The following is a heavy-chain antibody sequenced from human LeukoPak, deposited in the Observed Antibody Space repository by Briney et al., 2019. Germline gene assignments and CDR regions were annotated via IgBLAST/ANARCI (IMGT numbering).Heavy chain of an antibody. CDR2: INHSGST. CDR3: AREGGYCSGGRCYQKRFDY. V-gene: IGHV4-34*01. J-gene: IGHJ4*02. D-gene: IGHD2-15*01. CDR1: GGSFSGYY. Sequence: SETLSLTCAVYGGSFSGYYWSWIRQPPGKGLEWIGEINHSGSTNYNPSLKSRVTISVDTSKNQFSLKLSSVTAEDTAVYYCAREGGYCSGGRCYQKRFDYWGQGALVTVSS.